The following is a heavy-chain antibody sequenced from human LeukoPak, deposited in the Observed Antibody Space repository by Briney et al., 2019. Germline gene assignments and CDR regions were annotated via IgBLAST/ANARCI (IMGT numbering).Heavy chain of an antibody. CDR1: GHTLTEFS. CDR3: ATGSIVYDY. V-gene: IGHV1-24*01. D-gene: IGHD2-21*01. CDR2: FDPERGET. J-gene: IGHJ4*02. Sequence: ASVKVSCKVSGHTLTEFSMEWVRQAPGKGLEWMGGFDPERGETIYAQKFQGRITMTEDTSTDTAYMELSSLTSVDTAVYYCATGSIVYDYWGQGTLVTVSS.